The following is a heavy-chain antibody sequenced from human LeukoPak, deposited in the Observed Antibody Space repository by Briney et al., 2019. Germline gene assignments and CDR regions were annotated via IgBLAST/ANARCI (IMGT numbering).Heavy chain of an antibody. CDR2: ISAYNGNT. D-gene: IGHD2-15*01. CDR1: GYTFTSYG. V-gene: IGHV1-18*01. J-gene: IGHJ5*02. CDR3: ARDRSSDVGYCSGGSCPYNWFDP. Sequence: ASVKVSCKASGYTFTSYGISWVRQAPGQGLEWMGWISAYNGNTNYAQRVQGRVTMTTDTSTSTAYMELRSLRSDDTAVYYCARDRSSDVGYCSGGSCPYNWFDPWGQGTLVTVSS.